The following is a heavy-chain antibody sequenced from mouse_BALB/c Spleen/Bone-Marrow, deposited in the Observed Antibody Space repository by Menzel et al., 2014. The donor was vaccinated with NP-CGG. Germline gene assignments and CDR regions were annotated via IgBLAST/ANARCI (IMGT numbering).Heavy chain of an antibody. CDR1: GFNIKDYY. D-gene: IGHD1-1*01. J-gene: IGHJ2*01. CDR3: ASYYGSSCDYFDY. CDR2: IDPENGNT. Sequence: EVQVVESGAELVRPGALVKLSCKASGFNIKDYYMHWVKQRPEQGLEWIGWIDPENGNTIYDPKFQGKASITADTSSNTAYLQLSSLTSEDTAVYYCASYYGSSCDYFDYWGQGTTLTVSS. V-gene: IGHV14-1*02.